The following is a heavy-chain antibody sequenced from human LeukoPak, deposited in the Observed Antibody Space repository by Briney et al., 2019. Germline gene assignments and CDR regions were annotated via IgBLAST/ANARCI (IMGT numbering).Heavy chain of an antibody. D-gene: IGHD3-10*01. V-gene: IGHV4-34*01. CDR1: GGSISSYY. CDR3: AREGGAAITMVRGVIGGNWFDP. J-gene: IGHJ5*02. Sequence: SETLSLTCTVSGGSISSYYWSWIRQPPGKGLEWIGEINHSGSTNYNPSLKSRVTISVDTSKNQFSLKLSSVTAADTAVYYCAREGGAAITMVRGVIGGNWFDPWGQGTLVTVSS. CDR2: INHSGST.